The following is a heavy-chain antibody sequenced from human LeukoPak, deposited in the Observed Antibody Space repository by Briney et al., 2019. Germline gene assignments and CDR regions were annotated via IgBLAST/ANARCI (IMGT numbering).Heavy chain of an antibody. CDR2: ISDSGDRT. V-gene: IGHV3-23*01. Sequence: GGSLRLSCAASGFTFTIYAMSWVRQSPGKGLEWVSSISDSGDRTYYADSVKGRFTISRDNSRNTLYLQVNSLRAEDTAVYYCAKSGSVPPDYWGQGTLVNVSS. CDR1: GFTFTIYA. CDR3: AKSGSVPPDY. D-gene: IGHD2-2*01. J-gene: IGHJ4*02.